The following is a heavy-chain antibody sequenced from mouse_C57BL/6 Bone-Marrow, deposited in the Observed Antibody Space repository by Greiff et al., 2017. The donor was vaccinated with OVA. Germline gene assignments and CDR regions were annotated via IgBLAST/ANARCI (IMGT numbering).Heavy chain of an antibody. Sequence: VQLVESGAELVRPGTSVKVSCKASGYAFTNYLIEWVKQRPGQGLEWIGVINPGSGGTNYNEKFKGKATLTADKSSSTAYMQLSSLTSEDSAVYFCAKTTVVKGYYFDYWGQGTTLTVSS. CDR1: GYAFTNYL. D-gene: IGHD1-1*01. CDR3: AKTTVVKGYYFDY. J-gene: IGHJ2*01. CDR2: INPGSGGT. V-gene: IGHV1-54*01.